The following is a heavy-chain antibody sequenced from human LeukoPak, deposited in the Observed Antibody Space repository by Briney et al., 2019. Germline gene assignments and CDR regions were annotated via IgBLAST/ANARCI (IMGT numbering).Heavy chain of an antibody. V-gene: IGHV3-33*01. D-gene: IGHD6-13*01. CDR1: GFTFSSYG. J-gene: IGHJ4*02. CDR3: ARGTAGLDY. Sequence: PGRSLRLSCAASGFTFSSYGMHWVRQAPGKGLGWVAVIWYDGSNKYYADSVKGRFTISRDNSKNTLYLQMNSLRAEDTAVYYCARGTAGLDYWGQGTLVTVSS. CDR2: IWYDGSNK.